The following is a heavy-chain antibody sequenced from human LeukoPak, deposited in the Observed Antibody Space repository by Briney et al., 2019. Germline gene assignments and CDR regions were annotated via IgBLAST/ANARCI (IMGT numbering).Heavy chain of an antibody. CDR2: IYTNGRT. D-gene: IGHD3-22*01. CDR1: GASVSSFQ. Sequence: SETLSLTCSVSGASVSSFQWSWIRQSPGKGLEWIGYIYTNGRTNSNPSLKSRVTMSLDTSKNQFSLKLSSVTAADTAVYYCARTQYYYDSSGAIDYWGQGTLVTVSS. J-gene: IGHJ4*02. CDR3: ARTQYYYDSSGAIDY. V-gene: IGHV4-4*09.